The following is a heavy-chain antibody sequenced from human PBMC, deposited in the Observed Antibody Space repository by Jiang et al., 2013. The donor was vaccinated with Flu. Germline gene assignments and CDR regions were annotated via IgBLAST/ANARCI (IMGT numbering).Heavy chain of an antibody. CDR1: GYTFTSYY. D-gene: IGHD5-18*01. J-gene: IGHJ4*02. V-gene: IGHV1-46*01. Sequence: GAEVKKPGASVKVSCKASGYTFTSYYMHWVRQAPGQGLEWMGIINPSGGSTSYAQKFQGRVTMTRDTSTSTVYMELSSLRSEDTAVYYCARDRGHSYGSAYLFDYWGQGTLVTVSS. CDR3: ARDRGHSYGSAYLFDY. CDR2: INPSGGST.